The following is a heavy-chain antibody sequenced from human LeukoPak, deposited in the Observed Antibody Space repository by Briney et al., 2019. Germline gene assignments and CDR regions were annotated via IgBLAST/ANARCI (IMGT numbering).Heavy chain of an antibody. CDR2: ISWDGGST. CDR3: AKDRGYCSNTSCYALHYFDY. CDR1: GFTFDDYA. D-gene: IGHD2-2*01. Sequence: GGSLRLSCAASGFTFDDYAMHWVRQAPGKGLEWVSLISWDGGSTYYADSVKGRFTISRDNSKNSLYLQMNSLRAEDTAVYYCAKDRGYCSNTSCYALHYFDYWGQGTLVTVSS. V-gene: IGHV3-43D*03. J-gene: IGHJ4*02.